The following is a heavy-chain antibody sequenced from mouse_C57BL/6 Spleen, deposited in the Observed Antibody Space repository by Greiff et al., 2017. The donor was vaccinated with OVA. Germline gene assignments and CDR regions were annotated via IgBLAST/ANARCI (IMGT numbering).Heavy chain of an antibody. J-gene: IGHJ3*01. Sequence: EVQLVESGGGLVKPGGSLKLSCAASGFTFSDYGMHWVRQAPEKGLEWVAYISSGSSTIYYADTVKGRFTISRDNAKNTLFLQMTSLRSEDTAMYYCARQGNYVGWFAYWGQGTLVTVSA. CDR1: GFTFSDYG. D-gene: IGHD2-1*01. CDR2: ISSGSSTI. V-gene: IGHV5-17*01. CDR3: ARQGNYVGWFAY.